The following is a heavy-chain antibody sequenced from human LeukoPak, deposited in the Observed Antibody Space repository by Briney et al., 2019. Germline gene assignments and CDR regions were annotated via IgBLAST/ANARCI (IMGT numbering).Heavy chain of an antibody. Sequence: SETLSLTCTVSGGSISSSSYYWGWIRQPPGKGLEWIGSIYYSGSTYYNPSLKSRVTISVDTSKNQFSLKLSSVTAADTAVYYCARGLRAAHFDYWGQGTLVTVSS. CDR3: ARGLRAAHFDY. J-gene: IGHJ4*02. CDR1: GGSISSSSYY. CDR2: IYYSGST. D-gene: IGHD6-13*01. V-gene: IGHV4-39*01.